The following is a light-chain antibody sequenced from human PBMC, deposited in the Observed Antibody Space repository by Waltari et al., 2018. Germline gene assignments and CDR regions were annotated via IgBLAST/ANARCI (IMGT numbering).Light chain of an antibody. V-gene: IGLV3-21*02. CDR3: QVWDSDSDVV. CDR1: HIGSDS. Sequence: SYVLTQPPSVSVAPRQTARLTCGRTHIGSDSVHWYQQKPGQAPTLVLFDDSARPSRIPERFSGYNSGNTATLTISRVEAGDEADYYWQVWDSDSDVVFGGGTKLTVL. CDR2: DDS. J-gene: IGLJ2*01.